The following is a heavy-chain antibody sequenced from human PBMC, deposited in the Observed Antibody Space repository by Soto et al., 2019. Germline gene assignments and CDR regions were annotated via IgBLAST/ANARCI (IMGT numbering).Heavy chain of an antibody. CDR3: AKDPGGRYCFNSACNYYYGMDV. CDR2: MNPNSGNT. V-gene: IGHV1-8*01. J-gene: IGHJ6*02. D-gene: IGHD2-8*01. Sequence: ASVKVSCKASGYPFTSYDINWVRQATGQGLEWMGWMNPNSGNTGYAQKFQGRVTMTRNTSISTAYMELSSLRAEDTAVYYCAKDPGGRYCFNSACNYYYGMDVWGQGTTVTVSS. CDR1: GYPFTSYD.